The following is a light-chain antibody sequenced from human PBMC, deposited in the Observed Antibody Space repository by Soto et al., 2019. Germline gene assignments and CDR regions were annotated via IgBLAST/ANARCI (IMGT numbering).Light chain of an antibody. J-gene: IGKJ4*01. CDR3: MQRLEFPLT. CDR1: HILCDRDDGNMY. V-gene: IGKV2-40*01. Sequence: EIVMTQTPLSLPFTPGEPSAVSCISSHILCDRDDGNMYLDWYVQKPGQSPQLLIYTVSYRAPGVPDRFSGIGSGTDFTLKISRVEADDVGVYYCMQRLEFPLTFGGGTKVDIK. CDR2: TVS.